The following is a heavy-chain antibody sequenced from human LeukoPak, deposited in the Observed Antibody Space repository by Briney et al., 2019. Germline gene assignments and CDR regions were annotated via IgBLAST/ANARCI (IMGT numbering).Heavy chain of an antibody. V-gene: IGHV3-30*19. D-gene: IGHD6-19*01. CDR2: IAHDGVAK. CDR1: GFSFSTYG. Sequence: PGGSLRLSCVTAGFSFSTYGMHWVRQAPGKGLEWVAMIAHDGVAKYYTDSVKGRFTISRDNSRNTLYLQMNSLRPEDTAVYYCARDWGASDWYNWFDPWGQGTLVTVSS. J-gene: IGHJ5*02. CDR3: ARDWGASDWYNWFDP.